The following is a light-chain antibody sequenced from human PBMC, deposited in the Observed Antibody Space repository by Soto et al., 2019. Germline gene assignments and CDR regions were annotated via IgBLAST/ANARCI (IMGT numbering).Light chain of an antibody. J-gene: IGKJ4*01. V-gene: IGKV1-39*01. CDR2: GAS. CDR3: QQSYRTPLT. Sequence: DIQMTQSPSSLSASVGDRVTITCQASQDISNYLHWYQQKPGEAPKLLIYGASILQRGVPSRFIGSGSGTDFTLTISSLQPEDFATYYCQQSYRTPLTFGGGTKVDIK. CDR1: QDISNY.